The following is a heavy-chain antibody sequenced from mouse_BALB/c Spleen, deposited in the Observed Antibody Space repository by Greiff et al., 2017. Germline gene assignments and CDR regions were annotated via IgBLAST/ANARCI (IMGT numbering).Heavy chain of an antibody. J-gene: IGHJ2*01. CDR3: TRSYYGSSYYFDY. D-gene: IGHD1-1*01. CDR1: GYTFTSYY. CDR2: INPSNGGT. Sequence: VQGVESGAELVKPGASVKLSCKASGYTFTSYYMYWVKQRPGQGLEWIGEINPSNGGTNFNEKFKSKATLTVDKSSSTAYMQLSSLTSEDSAVYYCTRSYYGSSYYFDYWGQGTTLTVSS. V-gene: IGHV1S81*02.